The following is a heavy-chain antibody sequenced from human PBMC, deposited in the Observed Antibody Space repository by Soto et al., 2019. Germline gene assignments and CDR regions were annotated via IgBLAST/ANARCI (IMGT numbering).Heavy chain of an antibody. Sequence: ASVKVSCKASGYTFTRSGISWVRQAPGQGLEWMGWISTYNGDTNYSQKFQGRVTITRDTSTSTAYMELSSLRSEDTAVYYCARDLGGYSPWGQGTLVTVSS. D-gene: IGHD3-22*01. V-gene: IGHV1-18*01. CDR2: ISTYNGDT. J-gene: IGHJ5*02. CDR1: GYTFTRSG. CDR3: ARDLGGYSP.